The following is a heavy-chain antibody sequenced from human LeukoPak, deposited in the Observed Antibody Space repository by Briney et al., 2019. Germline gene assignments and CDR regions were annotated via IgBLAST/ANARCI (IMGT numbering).Heavy chain of an antibody. D-gene: IGHD2-2*01. CDR3: AKAGGGYCSSTSCHFDY. CDR1: GFTFSSYE. J-gene: IGHJ4*02. CDR2: ISSSGSTI. Sequence: PGGSLRLSCAASGFTFSSYEMNWVRQAPGKGLEWVSYISSSGSTIYYADSVKGRFTISRDNAKNSLYLQMNSLRAEDTAVYYCAKAGGGYCSSTSCHFDYWGQGTLVTVSS. V-gene: IGHV3-48*03.